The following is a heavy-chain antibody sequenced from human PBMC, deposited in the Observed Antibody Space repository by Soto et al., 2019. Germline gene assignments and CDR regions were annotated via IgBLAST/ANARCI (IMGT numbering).Heavy chain of an antibody. CDR1: GYTFTGYY. V-gene: IGHV1-2*04. J-gene: IGHJ2*01. D-gene: IGHD2-2*01. Sequence: QVQLVQSGAEVKKPGASVKVSCKASGYTFTGYYMHWVRQAPGQGLEWMGWINPNSGGTNYAQKFQGWVTMTRDTSISTAYTELSRLRSDDTAVYYCARGDIVVVPAALGHWYFDLWGRGTLVTVSS. CDR2: INPNSGGT. CDR3: ARGDIVVVPAALGHWYFDL.